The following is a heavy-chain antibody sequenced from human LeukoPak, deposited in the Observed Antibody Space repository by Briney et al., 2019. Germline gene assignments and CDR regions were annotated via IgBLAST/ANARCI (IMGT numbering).Heavy chain of an antibody. Sequence: SETLSLTCTVSGGSISSGDYYWSWIRQHPGKGLEWIGYIYYTGNTYYNPSLKSRVTMSVDTSKNQFSLELSSVTAADTAVYYCARARGCSGGSCYQFSWFDPWGQGSLVTVSS. CDR2: IYYTGNT. CDR3: ARARGCSGGSCYQFSWFDP. D-gene: IGHD2-15*01. V-gene: IGHV4-31*03. CDR1: GGSISSGDYY. J-gene: IGHJ5*02.